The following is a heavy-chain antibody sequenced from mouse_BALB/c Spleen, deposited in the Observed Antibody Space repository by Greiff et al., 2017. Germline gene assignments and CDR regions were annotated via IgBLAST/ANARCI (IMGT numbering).Heavy chain of an antibody. V-gene: IGHV2-2*02. Sequence: VKLVESGPGLVQPSQSLSITCTVSGFSLTSYGVHWVRQSPGKGLEWLGVIWSGGSTDYNAAFISRLSISKDNSKSQVFFKMNSLQANDTAIYYCARFPPYYYGSSYYAMDYWGQGTSVTVSS. J-gene: IGHJ4*01. CDR1: GFSLTSYG. D-gene: IGHD1-1*01. CDR3: ARFPPYYYGSSYYAMDY. CDR2: IWSGGST.